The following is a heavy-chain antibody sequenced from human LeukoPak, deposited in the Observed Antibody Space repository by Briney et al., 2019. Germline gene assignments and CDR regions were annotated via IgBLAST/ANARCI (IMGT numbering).Heavy chain of an antibody. Sequence: GGSLRLSCAGSGFTFSSYAMHWVRQAPGKGLEWVAVISYDGSNKYYADSVKGRFTISRDNSKNTLYLQMNSLRAEDTAVYYCARDVAIAVAGNPTNWFDPWGQGTLVTVSS. D-gene: IGHD6-19*01. CDR3: ARDVAIAVAGNPTNWFDP. CDR1: GFTFSSYA. CDR2: ISYDGSNK. J-gene: IGHJ5*02. V-gene: IGHV3-30-3*01.